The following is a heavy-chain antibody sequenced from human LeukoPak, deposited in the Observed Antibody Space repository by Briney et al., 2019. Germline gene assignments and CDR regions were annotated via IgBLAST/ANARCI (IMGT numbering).Heavy chain of an antibody. Sequence: SETLSLTCAVYGGSFSGYYWSWIRQPPGKGLEWIGEIKHSGSTNYNPSLKSRVTISVDTSKNQFSLKLSSVTAADTAVYYCARAVVNGFDPWGQGTLVTVSS. V-gene: IGHV4-34*01. J-gene: IGHJ5*02. CDR1: GGSFSGYY. D-gene: IGHD2-21*01. CDR3: ARAVVNGFDP. CDR2: IKHSGST.